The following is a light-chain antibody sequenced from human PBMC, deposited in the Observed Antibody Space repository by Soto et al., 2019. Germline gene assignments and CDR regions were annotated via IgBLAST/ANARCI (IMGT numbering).Light chain of an antibody. J-gene: IGKJ3*01. Sequence: EIVMTQSRATLSVSPGERATLSCRASQNISSNLAWYQQKPGQAPRLLFYGASSRATDIPARFSGSGSGTEFTLTISSLQSEDFAVYYCQKYDNWPFTFGPGTDVDIK. CDR2: GAS. V-gene: IGKV3-15*01. CDR1: QNISSN. CDR3: QKYDNWPFT.